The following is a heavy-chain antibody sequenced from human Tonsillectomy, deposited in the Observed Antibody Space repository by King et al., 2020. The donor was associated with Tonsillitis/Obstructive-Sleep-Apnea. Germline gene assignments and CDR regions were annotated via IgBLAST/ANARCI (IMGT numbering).Heavy chain of an antibody. CDR1: GFTFSSYW. J-gene: IGHJ4*02. CDR3: ARDRFWSGYYPGGY. D-gene: IGHD3-3*01. CDR2: VNSDGSST. V-gene: IGHV3-74*01. Sequence: VQLVESGGGLVQPGGSLRLSCAASGFTFSSYWMHWVRQAPGKGLVWVLRVNSDGSSTSYADSVKGRFTISRDNAKNTLYLQMNSLRAEDTAVYYCARDRFWSGYYPGGYWGQGTLVTVSS.